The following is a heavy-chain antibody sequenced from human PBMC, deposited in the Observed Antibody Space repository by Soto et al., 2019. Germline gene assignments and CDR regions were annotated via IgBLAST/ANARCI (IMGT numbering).Heavy chain of an antibody. J-gene: IGHJ4*02. CDR1: GDSFTTYW. CDR3: VRIAPWIQLWSGYDY. Sequence: GESLKISCKASGDSFTTYWIGWVRQMPGRGLQYMGIIFPGDSDTRYSPSFQGQVTISADKSINTAYLHLNNLKPSDTAMYYCVRIAPWIQLWSGYDYWGQGTLVTVSS. CDR2: IFPGDSDT. V-gene: IGHV5-51*01. D-gene: IGHD5-18*01.